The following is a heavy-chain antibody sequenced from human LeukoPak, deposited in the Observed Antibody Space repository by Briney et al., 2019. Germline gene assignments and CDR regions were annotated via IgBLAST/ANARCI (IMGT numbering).Heavy chain of an antibody. CDR2: IWYDGSNK. CDR1: GFTFSSYG. V-gene: IGHV3-33*01. D-gene: IGHD3-10*01. Sequence: GGSLRLSCAASGFTFSSYGMHWVRQAPGKGLEWVAVIWYDGSNKYYADSVKGRFTISRDNSKNTPYLQMNSLRAEDTAVYYCARDSLWFGTTGFDPWGQGTLVTVSS. J-gene: IGHJ5*02. CDR3: ARDSLWFGTTGFDP.